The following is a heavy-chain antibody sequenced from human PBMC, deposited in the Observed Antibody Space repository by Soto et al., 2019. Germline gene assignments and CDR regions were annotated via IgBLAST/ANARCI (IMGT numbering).Heavy chain of an antibody. CDR2: INAGNGNT. CDR3: AREAPEAMAYFDY. J-gene: IGHJ4*02. V-gene: IGHV1-3*01. D-gene: IGHD5-18*01. Sequence: ASVKVSCKASGYTFTSYAMHWVRQAPGQRLEWMGWINAGNGNTKYSQKFQGRVTITRDTSASTAYMELSNLRSEDTAVYYCAREAPEAMAYFDYWGQGTLVTVSS. CDR1: GYTFTSYA.